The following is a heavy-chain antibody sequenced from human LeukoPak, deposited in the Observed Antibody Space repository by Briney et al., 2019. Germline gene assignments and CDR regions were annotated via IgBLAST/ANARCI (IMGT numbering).Heavy chain of an antibody. CDR1: GGSISSSNFY. J-gene: IGHJ4*02. V-gene: IGHV4-39*01. D-gene: IGHD6-13*01. Sequence: PSETLSLTCTVSGGSISSSNFYWGWIRQPPGKGLEWIGSIYYSGSTYYNPSLKSRVTISVDTSKNQFSLKLSSVTAADTAVYYCARHRGSSSYTPFDYWGQGTLVTVSS. CDR2: IYYSGST. CDR3: ARHRGSSSYTPFDY.